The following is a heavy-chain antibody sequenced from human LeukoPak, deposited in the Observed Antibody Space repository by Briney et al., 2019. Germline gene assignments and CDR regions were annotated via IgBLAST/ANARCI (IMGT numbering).Heavy chain of an antibody. Sequence: ASVKVSCKASGYTFTGYYMHWVRQAPGQGLEWIGWINPNSGGTNYAQKFQGRVTMTRDTSISTAYMELSRLRSDDTAVYYCARVRGYDSSGYYGYPWGQGTLVTVSS. CDR2: INPNSGGT. CDR1: GYTFTGYY. D-gene: IGHD3-22*01. V-gene: IGHV1-2*02. J-gene: IGHJ5*02. CDR3: ARVRGYDSSGYYGYP.